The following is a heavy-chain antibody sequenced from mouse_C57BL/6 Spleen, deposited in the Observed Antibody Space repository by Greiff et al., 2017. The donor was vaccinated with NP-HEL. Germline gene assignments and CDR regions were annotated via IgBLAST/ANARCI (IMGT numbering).Heavy chain of an antibody. CDR3: AREGPYEYEVAY. D-gene: IGHD2-4*01. CDR2: IDPANGNT. J-gene: IGHJ3*01. CDR1: GFNIKNTY. Sequence: EVKLMESVAELVRPGASVKLSCTASGFNIKNTYMHWVKQRPEQGLEWIGRIDPANGNTKYAPKFQGKATITADTSSNTAYLQPSRLTSEVAAIYYCAREGPYEYEVAYWGQGTLVTVSA. V-gene: IGHV14-3*01.